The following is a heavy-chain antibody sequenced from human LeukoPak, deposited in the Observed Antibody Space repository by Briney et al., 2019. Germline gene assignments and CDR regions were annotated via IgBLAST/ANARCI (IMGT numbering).Heavy chain of an antibody. V-gene: IGHV3-30-3*01. Sequence: GGSLRLSCTASGFTFSSYAIHWARQAPGKGLEWVAVISIDGNNKFFADSVKGRFTISRDNSKNTVYLQMNSLRGVDTAIYYCARGVGNWNYDSWGQGSLVIVSS. CDR1: GFTFSSYA. CDR2: ISIDGNNK. D-gene: IGHD1-7*01. CDR3: ARGVGNWNYDS. J-gene: IGHJ5*01.